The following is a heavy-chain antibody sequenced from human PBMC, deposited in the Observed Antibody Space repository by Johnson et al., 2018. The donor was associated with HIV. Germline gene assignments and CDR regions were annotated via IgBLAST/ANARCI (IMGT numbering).Heavy chain of an antibody. CDR2: ISYDGSNK. CDR1: GFTFSQFA. CDR3: ASEAKHHVGANRVSSFDI. J-gene: IGHJ3*02. D-gene: IGHD1-26*01. Sequence: QVQLVESGGGVVQPGRSLRLSCAASGFTFSQFAMHWVRQAPGKGLEWVAIISYDGSNKYYADSVKGRFTISRDNAKNSLYLQMNSLRAEDTALYYCASEAKHHVGANRVSSFDIWGQGTMVTVSA. V-gene: IGHV3-30*04.